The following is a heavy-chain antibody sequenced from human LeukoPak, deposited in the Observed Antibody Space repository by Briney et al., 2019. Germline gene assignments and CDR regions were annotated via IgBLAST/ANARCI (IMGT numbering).Heavy chain of an antibody. CDR2: ISAYNGNT. D-gene: IGHD3-10*01. CDR1: GYTFTSYG. Sequence: ASVKVSCKASGYTFTSYGSSWVRQAPGQGLEWMGWISAYNGNTNYAQKLQGRVTMTTDTSTSTAYLELRSLRSDDTAVYYCAREAYGSGHFDYWGQGTLVTVSS. V-gene: IGHV1-18*01. CDR3: AREAYGSGHFDY. J-gene: IGHJ4*02.